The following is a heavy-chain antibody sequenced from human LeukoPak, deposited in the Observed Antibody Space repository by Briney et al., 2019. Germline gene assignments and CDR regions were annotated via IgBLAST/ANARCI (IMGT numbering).Heavy chain of an antibody. J-gene: IGHJ2*01. CDR3: AREVLDSSGYYSSWYFDL. Sequence: SETLSLTCAVSGGSISSGGYSWSWIRQPPGKGLEWIGYIYHSGSTYYNPSLKSRATISVDRSKNQFSLKLSSVTAADTAVYYCAREVLDSSGYYSSWYFDLWGRGTLVTVSS. D-gene: IGHD3-22*01. V-gene: IGHV4-30-2*01. CDR2: IYHSGST. CDR1: GGSISSGGYS.